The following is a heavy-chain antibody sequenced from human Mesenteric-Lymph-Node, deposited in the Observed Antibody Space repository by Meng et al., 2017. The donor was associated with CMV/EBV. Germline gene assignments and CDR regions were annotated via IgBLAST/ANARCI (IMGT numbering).Heavy chain of an antibody. CDR2: IRSKAYGGTT. CDR1: GFTFGAFT. V-gene: IGHV3-49*04. D-gene: IGHD6-19*01. Sequence: GGSLRLSCTASGFTFGAFTMSWVRQAPGKGLEWVGFIRSKAYGGTTEYAASVKGRFTISRDDSKSIAYLQMNSLKTEDTAVYYCTRAETVVAVAGTIIDYYYGMDVWGQGTTVTVSS. CDR3: TRAETVVAVAGTIIDYYYGMDV. J-gene: IGHJ6*02.